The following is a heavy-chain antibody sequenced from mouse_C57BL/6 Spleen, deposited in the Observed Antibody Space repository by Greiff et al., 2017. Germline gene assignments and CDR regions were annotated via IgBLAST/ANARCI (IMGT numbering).Heavy chain of an antibody. J-gene: IGHJ4*01. CDR1: GFTFSDYY. CDR2: INYDGSSN. CDR3: ARDVGYGDAMDY. V-gene: IGHV5-16*01. D-gene: IGHD2-2*01. Sequence: EVQGVESEGGLVQPGSSMKISCTASGFTFSDYYMDWVRQVPEKGLEWVANINYDGSSNYYLDSLKSRFIISRDNAKNILYLQMSSLKSEDTATYDGARDVGYGDAMDYWGQGTSVTVSS.